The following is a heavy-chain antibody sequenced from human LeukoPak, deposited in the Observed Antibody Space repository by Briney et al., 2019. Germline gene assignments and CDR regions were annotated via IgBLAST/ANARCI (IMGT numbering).Heavy chain of an antibody. V-gene: IGHV3-30-3*01. D-gene: IGHD2-2*01. CDR3: AKGPHCSSTSCYDYYYYGMDV. CDR1: GFTLSSYA. Sequence: GGSLRLSCAASGFTLSSYAMHWVRQAPGKGLEWVAVISYDGSNKYYADSVKGRFTISRDNSKNTLYLQMNSLRAEDTAVYYCAKGPHCSSTSCYDYYYYGMDVWGQGTTVTVSS. J-gene: IGHJ6*02. CDR2: ISYDGSNK.